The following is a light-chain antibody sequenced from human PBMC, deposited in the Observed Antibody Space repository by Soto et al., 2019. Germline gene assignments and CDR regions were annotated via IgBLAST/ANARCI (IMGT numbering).Light chain of an antibody. CDR3: QQYGSSPRT. V-gene: IGKV3-20*01. J-gene: IGKJ1*01. Sequence: EIVFTQSPGTLPLSPGERATLSCRASQSVRSSNLAWYQQKPGQPPRLLIYGASSRATGIPDRFSGSGSGTDFTLTISRXEPEDVAVYYCQQYGSSPRTFGQGTKVDIK. CDR1: QSVRSSN. CDR2: GAS.